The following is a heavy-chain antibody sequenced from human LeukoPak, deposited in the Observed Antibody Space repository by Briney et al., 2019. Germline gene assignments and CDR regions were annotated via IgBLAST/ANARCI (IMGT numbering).Heavy chain of an antibody. CDR3: ARDDDSSGYPIGLLYY. D-gene: IGHD3-22*01. Sequence: PGGSLRLSCAASGFTFSSYGMHWVRQAPGKGLEWVAVISYDGSNKYYADSVKGRFTISRDNSKNTLYLQMNSLRAEDTAVYYCARDDDSSGYPIGLLYYWGQGTLVTVSS. J-gene: IGHJ4*02. V-gene: IGHV3-30*03. CDR2: ISYDGSNK. CDR1: GFTFSSYG.